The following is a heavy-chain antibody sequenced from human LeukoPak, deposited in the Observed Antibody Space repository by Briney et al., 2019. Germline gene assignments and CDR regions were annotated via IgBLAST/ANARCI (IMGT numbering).Heavy chain of an antibody. CDR2: ISGSGGST. D-gene: IGHD4-17*01. Sequence: GGSLRLSCAASGFTFSSYAMSWVRQAPGKGLEWVSAISGSGGSTYYADSVKGRFTISRDNSKNTLYPQMNSLRAEDTAVYYCAKAKLRKIDYAFWFDPWGQGTLVTVSS. V-gene: IGHV3-23*01. J-gene: IGHJ5*02. CDR3: AKAKLRKIDYAFWFDP. CDR1: GFTFSSYA.